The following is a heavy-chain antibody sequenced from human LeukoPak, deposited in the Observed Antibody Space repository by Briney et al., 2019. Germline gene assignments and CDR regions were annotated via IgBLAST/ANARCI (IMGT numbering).Heavy chain of an antibody. D-gene: IGHD6-13*01. CDR1: GGSISSSSYY. CDR3: AISSSWYGTADDY. V-gene: IGHV4-39*01. CDR2: IHYSGST. J-gene: IGHJ4*02. Sequence: SEILSLTCTVSGGSISSSSYYWGWIRQPPGKGLEWIGSIHYSGSTYYNPSLKSRVTISVDTSKNQFSLKLHSVTAADTAVYYCAISSSWYGTADDYWGQGTLVTVSS.